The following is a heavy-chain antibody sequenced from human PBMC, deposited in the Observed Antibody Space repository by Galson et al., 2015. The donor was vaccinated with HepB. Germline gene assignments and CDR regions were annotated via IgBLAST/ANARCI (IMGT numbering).Heavy chain of an antibody. J-gene: IGHJ4*02. Sequence: SVKGRFTISRDNSKNTLYLQMNSLRPEDTAVYYCAKDHASSLFDNWGQGTLVTVSS. D-gene: IGHD6-6*01. CDR3: AKDHASSLFDN. V-gene: IGHV3-30*02.